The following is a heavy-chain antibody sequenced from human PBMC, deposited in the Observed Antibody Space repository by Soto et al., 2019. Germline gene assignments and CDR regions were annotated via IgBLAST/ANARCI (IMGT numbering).Heavy chain of an antibody. V-gene: IGHV2-5*02. CDR1: GFSLSTSGVG. J-gene: IGHJ6*02. CDR2: IYWDDDK. Sequence: QITLKESGPTLVKPTQTLTLTCTFSGFSLSTSGVGVGWIRQPPGKALEWLALIYWDDDKRYSPSLKSRLTITKDTSKNQVVLTMTNMDPVDTATYYCAQGGTMVRGVNYYYYGMDVWGQGTTVTVSS. D-gene: IGHD3-10*01. CDR3: AQGGTMVRGVNYYYYGMDV.